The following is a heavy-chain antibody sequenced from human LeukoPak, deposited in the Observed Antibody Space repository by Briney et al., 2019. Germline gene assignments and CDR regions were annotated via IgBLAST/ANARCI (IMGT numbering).Heavy chain of an antibody. D-gene: IGHD4-23*01. CDR1: GGSISSYY. CDR3: ARGSDYGGILFDY. J-gene: IGHJ4*02. Sequence: SETLSLTCTVSGGSISSYYWSWIRQPPGKGLEWIGEINHSGSTNYNPSLKSRVTISVDTSKNQFSLKLSSVPAADTAVYYCARGSDYGGILFDYWGQGTLVTVSS. CDR2: INHSGST. V-gene: IGHV4-34*01.